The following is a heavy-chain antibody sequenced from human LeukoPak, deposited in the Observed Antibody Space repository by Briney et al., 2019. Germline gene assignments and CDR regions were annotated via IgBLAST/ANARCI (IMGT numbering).Heavy chain of an antibody. V-gene: IGHV1-2*06. CDR2: INPNSGGT. J-gene: IGHJ6*02. CDR3: ARERNYDILTGYTLGYYGMDV. Sequence: ASVKVSCKASGYTFTGYYMHWVRQAPGQGLEWMGRINPNSGGTNYAQKFQGRVTMTRDTSIGTAYMELSRLRSDDTAVYYCARERNYDILTGYTLGYYGMDVWGQGTTVTVSS. D-gene: IGHD3-9*01. CDR1: GYTFTGYY.